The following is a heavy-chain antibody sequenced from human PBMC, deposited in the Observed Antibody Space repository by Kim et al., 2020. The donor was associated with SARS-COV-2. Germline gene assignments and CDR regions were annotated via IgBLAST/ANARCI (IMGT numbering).Heavy chain of an antibody. V-gene: IGHV4-30-2*01. CDR1: GGSFSSGDYS. CDR2: IHHSGAI. J-gene: IGHJ6*02. D-gene: IGHD3-10*01. CDR3: ARGPLLRFGDDTVHGFDG. Sequence: SETLSLTCAVSGGSFSSGDYSWTWIRQPPGQGLEWIGYIHHSGAIYSNPSLRSRLTLSIDRSKNQFYMRLSSVTAADTAVYFCARGPLLRFGDDTVHGFDGWGQGTPVTVSS.